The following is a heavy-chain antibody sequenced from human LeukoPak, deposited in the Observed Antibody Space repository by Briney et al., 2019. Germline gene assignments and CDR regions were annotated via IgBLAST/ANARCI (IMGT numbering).Heavy chain of an antibody. V-gene: IGHV3-23*01. Sequence: QSGGSLRLSCAASGFTFSSYTMSWVRQAPGKGLEWVSTITTSDGNTYYADSVKGRFTISRDNAKNSLYLQMNSLRAEDTAVYYCARKLGYCSGGSCPFDYWGQGTLVTVSS. D-gene: IGHD2-15*01. CDR3: ARKLGYCSGGSCPFDY. CDR2: ITTSDGNT. J-gene: IGHJ4*02. CDR1: GFTFSSYT.